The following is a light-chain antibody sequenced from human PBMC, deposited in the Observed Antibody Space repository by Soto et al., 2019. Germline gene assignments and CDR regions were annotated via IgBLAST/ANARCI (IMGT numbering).Light chain of an antibody. CDR1: QGVSSS. J-gene: IGKJ1*01. CDR2: GGS. CDR3: QQYGTGPPWT. Sequence: EIEMTQSPANLSVSPGETVTLSCGASQGVSSSRVAWYQQRPGQAPRLLIYGGSTRAFGIPARFSGSGSGTEFTLTISSLQAGDLAVYHCQQYGTGPPWTFGQGTRV. V-gene: IGKV3D-15*01.